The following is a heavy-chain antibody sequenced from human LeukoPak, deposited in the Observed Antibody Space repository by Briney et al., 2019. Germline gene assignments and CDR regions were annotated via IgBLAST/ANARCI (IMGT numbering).Heavy chain of an antibody. J-gene: IGHJ4*02. CDR2: ISSSSSYI. Sequence: GGSLRLSCAASGFTFSSYSMNWVRQAPGKGLEWVSSISSSSSYIYYADSVKGRFTISRDNAKNSLYLQMNSLRAEDTAVYYCARSPDSVDTADYWGQGTLVTVSS. CDR1: GFTFSSYS. D-gene: IGHD5-18*01. V-gene: IGHV3-21*01. CDR3: ARSPDSVDTADY.